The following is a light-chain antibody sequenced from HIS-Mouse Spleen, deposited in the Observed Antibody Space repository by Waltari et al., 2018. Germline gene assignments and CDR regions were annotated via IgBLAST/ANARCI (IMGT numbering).Light chain of an antibody. CDR3: QQRSTLFT. J-gene: IGKJ3*01. CDR2: DAS. Sequence: EIVLTQSPATLSLSPGERATLSCRASQSVSSYLAWYQQKPGQAPRLLIDDASNRATGIPARFSGSGSGTDFTLTISSLEPEDFAVYYCQQRSTLFTFGPGTKVDIK. V-gene: IGKV3-11*01. CDR1: QSVSSY.